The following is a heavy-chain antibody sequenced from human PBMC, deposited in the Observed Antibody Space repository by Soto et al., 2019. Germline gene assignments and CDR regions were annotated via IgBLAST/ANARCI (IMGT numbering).Heavy chain of an antibody. CDR3: ATAVRSYYDSSGSEPASEYRLDY. D-gene: IGHD3-22*01. Sequence: QVPLVQSGAEVKKPGASVKVSCKVSGYTLTELSMHWVRQAPGKGLEWMGGFDPEDGETIYAQKFQGRVTMTEDTSTDTAYMELSSLRSEDTAVYYCATAVRSYYDSSGSEPASEYRLDYWGQGTLVTVSS. CDR2: FDPEDGET. V-gene: IGHV1-24*01. CDR1: GYTLTELS. J-gene: IGHJ4*02.